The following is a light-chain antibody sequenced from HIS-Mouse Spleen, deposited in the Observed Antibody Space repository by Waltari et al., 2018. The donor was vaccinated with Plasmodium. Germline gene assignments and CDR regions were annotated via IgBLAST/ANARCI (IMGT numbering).Light chain of an antibody. CDR3: QQSYSTPQLT. V-gene: IGKV1-39*01. CDR1: QSISSY. J-gene: IGKJ4*01. CDR2: AAS. Sequence: DIQMTPSPSSLSASVGDRVTITCRASQSISSYVNWYQQKPGKAPKLLIYAASSLQSGVPSRFSGSGSGTDFTLTISSLQPEDFATYYCQQSYSTPQLTFGGGTKVEIK.